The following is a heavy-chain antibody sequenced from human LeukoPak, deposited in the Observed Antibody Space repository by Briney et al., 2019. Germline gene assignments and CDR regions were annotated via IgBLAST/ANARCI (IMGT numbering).Heavy chain of an antibody. D-gene: IGHD6-13*01. CDR2: IRHSGST. Sequence: SETLSLTCDVSGGSFNDYYWSWIRQAPGKGLEWIGEIRHSGSTNYNPFLKGRVTVPVDTSKNQFSLRLTSVTAADTAVYYCARRGSWTYYYAMDVWGQGTTVTVSS. CDR1: GGSFNDYY. J-gene: IGHJ6*02. V-gene: IGHV4-34*01. CDR3: ARRGSWTYYYAMDV.